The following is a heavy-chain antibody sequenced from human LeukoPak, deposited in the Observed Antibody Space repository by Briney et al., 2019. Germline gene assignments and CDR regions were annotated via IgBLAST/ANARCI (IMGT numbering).Heavy chain of an antibody. Sequence: SETLSFTCTVSGYSISSGYYWGWIRQPPGKGLEWIGSIYHSGSTYYNPSLKSRVTISVDTSKNQFSLKLSSVTAADTAVYYCARVRLTKLYYFDYWGQGTLVTVSS. CDR2: IYHSGST. CDR3: ARVRLTKLYYFDY. D-gene: IGHD5-12*01. V-gene: IGHV4-38-2*02. J-gene: IGHJ4*02. CDR1: GYSISSGYY.